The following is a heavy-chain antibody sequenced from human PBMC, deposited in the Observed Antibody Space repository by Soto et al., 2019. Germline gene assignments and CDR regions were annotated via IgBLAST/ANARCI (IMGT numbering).Heavy chain of an antibody. CDR2: ISWNSGSI. CDR1: GFTFDDYA. J-gene: IGHJ3*02. CDR3: AKDIASPSRDAFDI. V-gene: IGHV3-9*01. Sequence: GGSLRLSCAASGFTFDDYAMHWVRQAPGKGLEWVSGISWNSGSIGYADSVKGRFTISRDNAKNSLYLQMNSLRAEDTALYYCAKDIASPSRDAFDIWGQGTMVTVSS.